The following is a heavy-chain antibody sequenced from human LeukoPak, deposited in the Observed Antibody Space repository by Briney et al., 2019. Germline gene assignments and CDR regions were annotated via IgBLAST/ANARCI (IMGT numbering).Heavy chain of an antibody. CDR2: TSSKGNGYTA. D-gene: IGHD1-26*01. CDR3: AKDSGSGGYFDY. Sequence: GGSLRLSCAASGFTFSDRYMDWVRQAPGKGPEWVGRTSSKGNGYTAYYAASVKGRFTISRDGSKNSLYLQMNSLNTEDTAVYYCAKDSGSGGYFDYWGQGTLVTVSS. CDR1: GFTFSDRY. J-gene: IGHJ4*02. V-gene: IGHV3-72*01.